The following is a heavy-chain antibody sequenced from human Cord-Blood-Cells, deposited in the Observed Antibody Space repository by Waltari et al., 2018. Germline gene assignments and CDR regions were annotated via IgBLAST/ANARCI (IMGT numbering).Heavy chain of an antibody. CDR3: AHRRYKFPETFDI. Sequence: QITLKESGPTLVKPTQTLTLTCTFSGFSLSTSGVGVGWIRQPPGKALEWLALIYWDDDKRYSPTLKGRTNHHKEHLQNPVVLTMTHMDPVDTATYYCAHRRYKFPETFDIWGQGTMVTVSS. CDR1: GFSLSTSGVG. J-gene: IGHJ3*02. CDR2: IYWDDDK. V-gene: IGHV2-5*02. D-gene: IGHD1-20*01.